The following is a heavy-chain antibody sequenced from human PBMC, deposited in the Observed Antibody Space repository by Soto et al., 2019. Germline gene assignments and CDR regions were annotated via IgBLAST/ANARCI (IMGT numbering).Heavy chain of an antibody. CDR2: ISAYNGNT. J-gene: IGHJ4*02. D-gene: IGHD2-2*01. CDR1: GYTFTSYG. CDR3: ARVKTNIVVVPAAPDY. V-gene: IGHV1-18*01. Sequence: ASVKVSCKASGYTFTSYGISWVRQAPGQGLEWMGWISAYNGNTNYAQKLQGRVTMTTDTSTSTAYMELRSLRSDDTAVYYCARVKTNIVVVPAAPDYWGQGTLVTVSS.